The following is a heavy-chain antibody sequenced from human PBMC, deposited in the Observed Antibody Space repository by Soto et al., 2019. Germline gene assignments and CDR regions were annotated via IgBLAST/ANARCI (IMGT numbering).Heavy chain of an antibody. J-gene: IGHJ4*02. V-gene: IGHV3-30*03. D-gene: IGHD3-10*01. CDR2: IAHDGAIK. CDR3: AREPTRGSPDYFDF. CDR1: GFTFSDYT. Sequence: QVRLVESGGGVVQPGRSLGLSCAASGFTFSDYTMHWVRQAPGKGLEWVAVIAHDGAIKYYADFVEGRFTISRDGSKNTLYLHTNSLRAEDTALYYCAREPTRGSPDYFDFWGQGTLVTVSS.